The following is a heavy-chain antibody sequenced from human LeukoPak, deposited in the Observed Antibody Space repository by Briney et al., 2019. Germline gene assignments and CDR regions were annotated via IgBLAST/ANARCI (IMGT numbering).Heavy chain of an antibody. J-gene: IGHJ6*02. CDR1: GYSFTSYW. D-gene: IGHD3-10*01. CDR3: ATNYGLLSYFNGMDA. Sequence: GESLKISCKGSGYSFTSYWIGWVRQMPGKGLEWMGTIYPGDSDTRYSPSFQGQVTISVDKSISTAYLQWSSLKASDTAIYYCATNYGLLSYFNGMDAWGQGTTVTVSS. V-gene: IGHV5-51*01. CDR2: IYPGDSDT.